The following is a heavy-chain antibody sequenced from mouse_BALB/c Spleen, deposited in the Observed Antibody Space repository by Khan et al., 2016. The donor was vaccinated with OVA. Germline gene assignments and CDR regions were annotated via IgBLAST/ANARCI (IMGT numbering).Heavy chain of an antibody. CDR3: TRSGYSAWFAY. J-gene: IGHJ3*01. CDR2: NDPENGET. Sequence: VRLQQSGAELVRPGALVKLSCKASGFNIKDYYMHWVKQRPEQGLEWIGWNDPENGETVYDPKFQGKANITADPSSNTAYLQLSSLTSEDTAVYYCTRSGYSAWFAYWGQGTPVTVS. V-gene: IGHV14-1*02. CDR1: GFNIKDYY.